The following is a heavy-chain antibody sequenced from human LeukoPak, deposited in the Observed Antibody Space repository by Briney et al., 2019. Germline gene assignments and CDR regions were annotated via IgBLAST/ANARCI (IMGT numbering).Heavy chain of an antibody. D-gene: IGHD6-13*01. Sequence: ASVKVSCKASGYTFTSCWIQWVRQAPGQGLEWMGLINCDDGSTAYAPKFQGRVIMTRDTSTSTAYMDLSSLRSDDTAVYHCARAPRNSSTMLDFWGQGTLASVSS. V-gene: IGHV1-46*01. CDR3: ARAPRNSSTMLDF. J-gene: IGHJ4*02. CDR2: INCDDGST. CDR1: GYTFTSCW.